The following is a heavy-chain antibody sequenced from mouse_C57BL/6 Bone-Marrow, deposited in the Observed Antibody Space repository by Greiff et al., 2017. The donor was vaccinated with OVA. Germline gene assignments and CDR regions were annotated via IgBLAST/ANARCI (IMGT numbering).Heavy chain of an antibody. D-gene: IGHD4-1*01. Sequence: EVQLVESGGGLVQPGGSLKLSCAASGFTFSDYGMAWVRQAPRKGPEWVAFISNLAYSIYYADTVKGRVTISRETAKNTLYLEMSSLRSEDTAMYYCARDDWAYAMDYWGQGTSVTVSS. J-gene: IGHJ4*01. CDR1: GFTFSDYG. V-gene: IGHV5-15*01. CDR3: ARDDWAYAMDY. CDR2: ISNLAYSI.